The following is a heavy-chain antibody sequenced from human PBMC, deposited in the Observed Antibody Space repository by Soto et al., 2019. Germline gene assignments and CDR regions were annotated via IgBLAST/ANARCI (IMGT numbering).Heavy chain of an antibody. CDR3: AITPPPRYSSSWYTYIDY. CDR2: INHSGST. Sequence: TSETLSLTCAVYGGSFSGYYWSWIRQPPGKGLEWIGEINHSGSTNYNPSLKSRVTISVDTSKNQFSLKLSSVTAADTAVYYCAITPPPRYSSSWYTYIDYWGQGTLVTVS. D-gene: IGHD6-13*01. J-gene: IGHJ4*02. CDR1: GGSFSGYY. V-gene: IGHV4-34*01.